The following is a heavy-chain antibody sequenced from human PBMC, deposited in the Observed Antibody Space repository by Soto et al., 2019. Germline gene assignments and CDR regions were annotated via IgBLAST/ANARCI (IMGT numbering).Heavy chain of an antibody. Sequence: QVQLVQSGAEVKKPGASVKVSCKASGYTFTDYYIHWVRQAPGQGLEWMGWINPKSGGTNYTQKCQGWVTMTRDTSSSTAYRELSRLRSDDTAVYYCASTGEGMDVWGQGTTVTVSS. CDR3: ASTGEGMDV. V-gene: IGHV1-2*04. J-gene: IGHJ6*02. CDR2: INPKSGGT. CDR1: GYTFTDYY.